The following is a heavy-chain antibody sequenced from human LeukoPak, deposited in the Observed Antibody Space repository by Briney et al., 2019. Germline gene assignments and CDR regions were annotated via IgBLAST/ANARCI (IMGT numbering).Heavy chain of an antibody. J-gene: IGHJ6*02. Sequence: GGSLRLSCAASGFTFDDYGMSWVRQAPGKGLEWVSGINWNGGSTGYADSVKGRFTISRDNAKNSLYLQMNSLRAEDTALYHCARAEWEPMVYYYGMDVWGQGTTVTVSS. D-gene: IGHD1-26*01. CDR3: ARAEWEPMVYYYGMDV. V-gene: IGHV3-20*01. CDR1: GFTFDDYG. CDR2: INWNGGST.